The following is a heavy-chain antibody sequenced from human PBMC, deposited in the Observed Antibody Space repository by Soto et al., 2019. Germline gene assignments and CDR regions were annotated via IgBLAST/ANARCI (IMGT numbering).Heavy chain of an antibody. CDR2: IKSKTAGGTT. V-gene: IGHV3-15*01. CDR3: TPGGTYSSSWYYYYYMDA. D-gene: IGHD6-13*01. J-gene: IGHJ6*03. Sequence: EVQLVESGGGLVKPGGSLRLSCAASGFTFSNAWMSWVRKAPGKGLEWVGRIKSKTAGGTTDYAAPVKGRFTISRDDSQNTLSRQMSSLKTEDTAVYYCTPGGTYSSSWYYYYYMDAWGKGTTVTVSS. CDR1: GFTFSNAW.